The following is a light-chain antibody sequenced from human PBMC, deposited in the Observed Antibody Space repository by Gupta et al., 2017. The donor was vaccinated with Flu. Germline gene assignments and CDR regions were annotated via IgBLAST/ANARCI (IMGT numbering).Light chain of an antibody. CDR1: QSVSSY. CDR3: QHRSKWPT. J-gene: IGKJ1*01. CDR2: DAS. Sequence: EIVLTQSPATLSLSPGERATLSCRASQSVSSYLAWYQQKPGQAPRLLIYDASNRATGIPARFSDSGSGTDFTLTSRIRVPEDCAVYYCQHRSKWPTFGEGTRVELK. V-gene: IGKV3-11*01.